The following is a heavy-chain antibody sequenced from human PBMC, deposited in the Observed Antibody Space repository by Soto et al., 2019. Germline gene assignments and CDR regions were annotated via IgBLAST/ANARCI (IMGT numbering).Heavy chain of an antibody. CDR1: GGTFSSYT. Sequence: SVKVSCKASGGTFSSYTISWVRQAPGQGLEWMGRIIPILGIANYAQKFQGRVTITADKSTSTAYMELSSLRSEDTAVYYCAIFWVVAATRSSYPKEKPIDMDVWGKGTTVTVSS. D-gene: IGHD2-15*01. CDR2: IIPILGIA. CDR3: AIFWVVAATRSSYPKEKPIDMDV. V-gene: IGHV1-69*02. J-gene: IGHJ6*03.